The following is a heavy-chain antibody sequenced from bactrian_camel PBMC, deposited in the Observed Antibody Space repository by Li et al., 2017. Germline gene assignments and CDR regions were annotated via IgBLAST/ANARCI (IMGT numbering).Heavy chain of an antibody. J-gene: IGHJ6*01. CDR2: AITGGTNRP. V-gene: IGHV3S53*01. CDR3: AADIIGYGCLGPLKRSDFDY. CDR1: IGRYSMYY. D-gene: IGHD3*01. Sequence: HVQLVESGGGSVEAGGSLTLSRVESIGRYSMYYMGWFRQAPGQEREGVAGAITGGTNRPWYADAVKGRFTISEDSAKKTLYLQMDTLKPEDTAMYYCAADIIGYGCLGPLKRSDFDYWGQGTQVTVS.